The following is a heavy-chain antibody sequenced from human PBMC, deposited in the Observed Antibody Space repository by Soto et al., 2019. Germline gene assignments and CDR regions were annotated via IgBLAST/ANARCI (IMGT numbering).Heavy chain of an antibody. V-gene: IGHV3-9*01. CDR1: GFTFDNYA. CDR3: ATDMSSSPRHYGLDV. CDR2: ITWNSGNI. D-gene: IGHD6-13*01. Sequence: PGGSLRLSCAASGFTFDNYAMHWARQAPGKGLEWVSVITWNSGNIDYAVSVKGRFTISRDNAQNSLYLQMNSLRAEDTALYYCATDMSSSPRHYGLDVWGQGTTVTVSS. J-gene: IGHJ6*02.